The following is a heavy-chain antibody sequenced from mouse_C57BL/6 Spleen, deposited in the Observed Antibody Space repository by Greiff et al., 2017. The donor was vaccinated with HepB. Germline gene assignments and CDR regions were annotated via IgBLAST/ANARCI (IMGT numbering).Heavy chain of an antibody. CDR1: GYSFTGYY. V-gene: IGHV1-42*01. CDR2: INPSTGGT. Sequence: VQLQQSGPELVKPGASVKISCKASGYSFTGYYMNWVKQSPEKSLEWIGEINPSTGGTTYNQKFKAKATLTVDKSSSTAYMQLKSLTSEDSAVYYGARGITTVVAKGYFDVWGTGTTVTVSS. CDR3: ARGITTVVAKGYFDV. D-gene: IGHD1-1*01. J-gene: IGHJ1*03.